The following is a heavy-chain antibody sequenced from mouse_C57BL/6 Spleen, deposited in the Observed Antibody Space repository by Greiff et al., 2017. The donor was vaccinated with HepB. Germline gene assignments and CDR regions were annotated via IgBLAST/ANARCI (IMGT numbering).Heavy chain of an antibody. V-gene: IGHV1-69*01. D-gene: IGHD2-1*01. CDR2: IDPSDSYT. CDR3: ARGGGYGNYSSYWYFDV. Sequence: QVQLQQPGAELVMPGASVKLSCKASGYTFTSYWMHWVKQRPGQGLEWIGEIDPSDSYTNYNQKFKGKSTLTVDKSSSTAYMQLSSLTSEDSAVYYCARGGGYGNYSSYWYFDVWGTGTTVTVSS. J-gene: IGHJ1*03. CDR1: GYTFTSYW.